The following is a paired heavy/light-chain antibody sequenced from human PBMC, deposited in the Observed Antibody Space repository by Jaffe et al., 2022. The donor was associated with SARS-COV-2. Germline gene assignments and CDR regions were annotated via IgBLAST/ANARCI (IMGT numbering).Light chain of an antibody. CDR3: NSRDSSGNHRGVL. V-gene: IGLV3-19*01. CDR2: DNN. J-gene: IGLJ3*02. CDR1: SLRKYY. Sequence: SSELTQDPAVSVALGQTVRITCQGDSLRKYYASWYQQKPGQAPVLVISDNNNRPSGIPDRFSGSTSGNTASLTITGAQAVDEADYYCNSRDSSGNHRGVLFGGGTKLTVL.
Heavy chain of an antibody. CDR1: GGSFNDYY. D-gene: IGHD3-16*01. Sequence: QVQLQQWGAGLVKPLETLSLTCAVYGGSFNDYYWNWIRQAPGKGLEWIGEINHSGSTNYNPSLKSRVTMSVDTSKKQFSLNLTSVTAADTAIYFCARGPRGGVVRLYSWFDPWGQGTLVTVSS. V-gene: IGHV4-34*01. J-gene: IGHJ5*02. CDR3: ARGPRGGVVRLYSWFDP. CDR2: INHSGST.